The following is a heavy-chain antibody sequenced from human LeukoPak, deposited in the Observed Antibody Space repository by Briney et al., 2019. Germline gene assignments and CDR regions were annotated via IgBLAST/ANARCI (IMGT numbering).Heavy chain of an antibody. Sequence: SETLSLTCTVSGYSISSGYYWGWIRQPPGKGLEWIGGIYHSGSTYYNPSLKSRVTISVDTSKNQFSLKLSSVTAADTAVYYCARGTRHFDYWGQGTLVTVSS. CDR2: IYHSGST. V-gene: IGHV4-38-2*02. CDR1: GYSISSGYY. J-gene: IGHJ4*02. D-gene: IGHD1-14*01. CDR3: ARGTRHFDY.